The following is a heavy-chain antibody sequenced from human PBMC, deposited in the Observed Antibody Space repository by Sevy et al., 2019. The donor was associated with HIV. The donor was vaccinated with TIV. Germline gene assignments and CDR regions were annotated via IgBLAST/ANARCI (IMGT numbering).Heavy chain of an antibody. CDR3: TRGWSGYSSGWYYFDY. CDR2: MRSKAYGGTT. Sequence: GGSLRLSCTASGFTFGDYAMSWFRQAPGKGLEWVGLMRSKAYGGTTEYAASVKGRFTISRDDSKSIAYLQMNSLKTEDTAVYYCTRGWSGYSSGWYYFDYWGQGTLVTVSS. J-gene: IGHJ4*02. D-gene: IGHD6-19*01. CDR1: GFTFGDYA. V-gene: IGHV3-49*03.